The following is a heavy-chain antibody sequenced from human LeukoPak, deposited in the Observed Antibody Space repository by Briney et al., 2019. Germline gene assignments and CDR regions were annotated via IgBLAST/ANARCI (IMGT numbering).Heavy chain of an antibody. Sequence: ASVKVSCKASGYTFTSYYMHWVRQAPGQGLEWMGIINPSGGSTIYAQKFQGRVTITADESTSTAYMELSSLRSEDTAVYYCARGTYYFDYWGQGTLVTVSS. CDR3: ARGTYYFDY. D-gene: IGHD1-1*01. J-gene: IGHJ4*02. CDR1: GYTFTSYY. V-gene: IGHV1-46*01. CDR2: INPSGGST.